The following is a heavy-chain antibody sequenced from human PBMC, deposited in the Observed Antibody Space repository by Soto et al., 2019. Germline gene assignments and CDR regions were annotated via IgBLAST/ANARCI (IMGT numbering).Heavy chain of an antibody. CDR3: ARETGAVITTWSCGS. Sequence: EVQLVESGGGLVKPGGSLRLSCAASGFTFSSYNMNWVRQAPGKGLEWVSSISGSGTYIYYADSMKGRFTISRDNAKNSLHLQMHSLRVEDTAVYYCARETGAVITTWSCGSWGQGTLVTVSS. V-gene: IGHV3-21*01. D-gene: IGHD3-22*01. CDR1: GFTFSSYN. CDR2: ISGSGTYI. J-gene: IGHJ5*02.